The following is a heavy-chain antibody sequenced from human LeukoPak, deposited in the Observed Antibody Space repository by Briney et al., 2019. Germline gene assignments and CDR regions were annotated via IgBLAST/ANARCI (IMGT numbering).Heavy chain of an antibody. CDR1: GFNLAIYS. J-gene: IGHJ5*01. D-gene: IGHD2-8*01. V-gene: IGHV3-21*06. CDR3: AKTGGYCTTNCRGMGNRFES. Sequence: PGGSLRLSCAASGFNLAIYSMSWVRQAPGKGLEWVASMGSSGSHIYYADSVKGRFTISRDNAQNSLYLQLNSLGAEDTAVYFCAKTGGYCTTNCRGMGNRFESWGQGALVAVSS. CDR2: MGSSGSHI.